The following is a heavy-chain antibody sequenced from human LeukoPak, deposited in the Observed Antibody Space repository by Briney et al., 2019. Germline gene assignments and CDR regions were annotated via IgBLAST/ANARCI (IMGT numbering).Heavy chain of an antibody. Sequence: ASVKVYCKASGGTFSSYAISWVRQAPGQGLEWMGGIIPIFGTANYAQKFQGRVTITTDESTSTAYMELSSLRSEDTAVYYCASAVNSSSSHYYYYYMDVWGKGTTVTVS. CDR2: IIPIFGTA. V-gene: IGHV1-69*05. J-gene: IGHJ6*03. CDR3: ASAVNSSSSHYYYYYMDV. D-gene: IGHD6-6*01. CDR1: GGTFSSYA.